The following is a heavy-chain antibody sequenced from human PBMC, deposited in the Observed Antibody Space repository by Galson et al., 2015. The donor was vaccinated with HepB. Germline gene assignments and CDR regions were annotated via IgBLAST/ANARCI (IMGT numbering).Heavy chain of an antibody. J-gene: IGHJ3*02. CDR3: AKGGPMDAFDI. CDR1: GFTFSSYA. V-gene: IGHV3-23*01. D-gene: IGHD3-10*01. CDR2: FSGGGGNT. Sequence: SLRLSCAASGFTFSSYAMSWVRQAPGKGLEWVSSFSGGGGNTYYADSVKGRFTISRDNSKNTLYLQVNSLRAEDTAVYYCAKGGPMDAFDIWGQGTMVTVSS.